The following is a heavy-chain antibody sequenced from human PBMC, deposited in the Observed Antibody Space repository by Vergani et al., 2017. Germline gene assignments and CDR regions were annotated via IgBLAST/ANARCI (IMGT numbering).Heavy chain of an antibody. D-gene: IGHD2-2*01. Sequence: QVQLVQSGAEVKKPGSSVKVSCKASGGTFSTYAFSWVRQAPGQGLEWMGGIIPIFTPNYAQKFQGRVTITADESTSTAYMELSSLGSEDTAVYYCARSQGGVVVVXSATHPYHYYYMDVWGKGTTVTVSS. V-gene: IGHV1-69*12. CDR3: ARSQGGVVVVXSATHPYHYYYMDV. CDR2: IIPIFTP. CDR1: GGTFSTYA. J-gene: IGHJ6*03.